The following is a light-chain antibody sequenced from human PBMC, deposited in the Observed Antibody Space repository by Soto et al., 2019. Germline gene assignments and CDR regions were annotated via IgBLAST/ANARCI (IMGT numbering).Light chain of an antibody. V-gene: IGKV3-11*01. CDR1: QSVSSS. CDR2: DAS. Sequence: PGDTATLSCGASQSVSSSLAWYQQKPGQAPRLLIYDASSRATGIPARFSGSGSGTDFTLTISSLEPEDFAVYYCQQRNIWPPVTFGQGTRLEIK. CDR3: QQRNIWPPVT. J-gene: IGKJ5*01.